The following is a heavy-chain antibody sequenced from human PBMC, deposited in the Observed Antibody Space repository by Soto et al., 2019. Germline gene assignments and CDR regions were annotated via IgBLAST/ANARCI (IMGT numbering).Heavy chain of an antibody. CDR1: GVSLTSGNW. Sequence: SETLSLTCTVSGVSLTSGNWWTWVRQSPQRGLEYIGEIFHDGTANYYPSFERRVAVSVDTSRNQFSLKLTSVTAADTAVYFCARLVYDTRLNYMYFDFWGPGTLVTVSS. V-gene: IGHV4-4*02. J-gene: IGHJ4*02. CDR2: IFHDGTA. CDR3: ARLVYDTRLNYMYFDF. D-gene: IGHD3-10*01.